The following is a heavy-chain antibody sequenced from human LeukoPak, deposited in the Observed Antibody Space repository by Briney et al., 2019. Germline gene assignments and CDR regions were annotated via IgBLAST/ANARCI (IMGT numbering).Heavy chain of an antibody. CDR3: ARQSAAAQYTNWFDP. Sequence: KAGESLKISCKGSGYSLASFWIGWVRQMPGKGLEWMGVIYPADSDTRYSPSFQGQVTISADKSTSTAYLQWSTLKASDTAIYYCARQSAAAQYTNWFDPWGQGTLVTVSS. CDR1: GYSLASFW. D-gene: IGHD2-2*01. V-gene: IGHV5-51*01. J-gene: IGHJ5*02. CDR2: IYPADSDT.